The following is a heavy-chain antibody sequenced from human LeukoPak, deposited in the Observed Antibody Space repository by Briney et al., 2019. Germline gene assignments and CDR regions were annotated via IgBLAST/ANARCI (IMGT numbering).Heavy chain of an antibody. Sequence: ASVKVSCKASGYTFTSYGISWVRQAPGQGLEWMGWISAYNGNTNYAQKLQGRVTMTTDTSTSTAYMELRSLRSDDTAEYYCARDRERDIVVVVAAEDVDYYYGMDVWGQGTTVTVSS. D-gene: IGHD2-15*01. CDR3: ARDRERDIVVVVAAEDVDYYYGMDV. V-gene: IGHV1-18*01. CDR2: ISAYNGNT. CDR1: GYTFTSYG. J-gene: IGHJ6*02.